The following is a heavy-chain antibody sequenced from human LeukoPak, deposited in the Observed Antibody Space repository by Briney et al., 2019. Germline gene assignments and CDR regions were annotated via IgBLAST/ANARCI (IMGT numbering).Heavy chain of an antibody. J-gene: IGHJ4*02. Sequence: GASVKVSCKASGYTFTSYYMHWVRQAPGQGLEWMGIINPSGGSTSYAQKFQGRVTMTRDTSTSTVYMELSSLRSEDTAMYYCTYMGSGSSFDYWGQGTLVTVSS. CDR3: TYMGSGSSFDY. D-gene: IGHD3-10*01. V-gene: IGHV1-46*01. CDR2: INPSGGST. CDR1: GYTFTSYY.